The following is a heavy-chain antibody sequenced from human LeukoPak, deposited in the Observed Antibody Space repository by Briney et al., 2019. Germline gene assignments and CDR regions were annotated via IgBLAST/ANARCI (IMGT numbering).Heavy chain of an antibody. D-gene: IGHD2-15*01. Sequence: PGGSLRLSCAASGFTFSSYGMHWVRQAPGKGLEWVAFIRYDGSNKYYADSVKGRFTISRDNSKNTLYLQMNSLRAEDTAVYYCAKGYSPVVAADFDHWGQGTLVTVSS. CDR1: GFTFSSYG. J-gene: IGHJ4*02. CDR2: IRYDGSNK. CDR3: AKGYSPVVAADFDH. V-gene: IGHV3-30*02.